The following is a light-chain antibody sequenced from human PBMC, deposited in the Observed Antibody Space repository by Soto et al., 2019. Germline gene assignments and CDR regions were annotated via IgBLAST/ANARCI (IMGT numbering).Light chain of an antibody. Sequence: QSPSFVSASVGDXVTITCRASQGISXWLAWYQQKPGKAPKLLIYATSNLQGGVPSRFSGSGSGTDFTLTIGSLQPEDSATYYCQQSSSFPLTFGPGTKVDIK. CDR2: ATS. CDR1: QGISXW. CDR3: QQSSSFPLT. J-gene: IGKJ3*01. V-gene: IGKV1-12*01.